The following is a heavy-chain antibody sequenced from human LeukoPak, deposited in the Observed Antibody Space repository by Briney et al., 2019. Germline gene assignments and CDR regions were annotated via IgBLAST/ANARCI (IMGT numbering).Heavy chain of an antibody. V-gene: IGHV3-11*06. CDR3: ARTNYDILTGPFYSMDV. CDR2: ISSSSSYT. Sequence: GGSLRLSCAASGFTFSDYYMSWIRQAPGKGLEWVSYISSSSSYTNYADSVKGRFTISRDNAKNSLYLQMNSLRAEDTAVYYCARTNYDILTGPFYSMDVWGKGTTVTVSS. CDR1: GFTFSDYY. D-gene: IGHD3-9*01. J-gene: IGHJ6*04.